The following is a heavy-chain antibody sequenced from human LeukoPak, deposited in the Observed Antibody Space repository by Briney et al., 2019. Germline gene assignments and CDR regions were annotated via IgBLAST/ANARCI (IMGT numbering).Heavy chain of an antibody. CDR3: ARGVYTGMIGVYFDD. J-gene: IGHJ4*02. CDR1: GGSISSGRFP. CDR2: IYHNGAT. Sequence: SETLSLTCEVSGGSISSGRFPWSRIRQSPGKGLEWIGYIYHNGATYDNPSLKSRVTLSIDRSKSHFSLSLSSVTAADTAVYYCARGVYTGMIGVYFDDWGQGIPVTVSS. V-gene: IGHV4-30-2*06. D-gene: IGHD2-21*01.